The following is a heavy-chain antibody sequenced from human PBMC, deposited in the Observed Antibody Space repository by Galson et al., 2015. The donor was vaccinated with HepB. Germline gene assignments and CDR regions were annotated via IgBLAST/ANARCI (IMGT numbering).Heavy chain of an antibody. D-gene: IGHD2-2*03. Sequence: LRLSCAASGFTFSTYAMGWVRQAPGKGLEWIGYIYYRGNTDYNPSLNSRVTISLDTSKNQFSLRLSSVTAADTAAYYCARVPPAVTGPLGYPTYPFGMDGWGQGTTVPVSS. V-gene: IGHV4-59*01. J-gene: IGHJ6*02. CDR2: IYYRGNT. CDR1: GFTFSTYA. CDR3: ARVPPAVTGPLGYPTYPFGMDG.